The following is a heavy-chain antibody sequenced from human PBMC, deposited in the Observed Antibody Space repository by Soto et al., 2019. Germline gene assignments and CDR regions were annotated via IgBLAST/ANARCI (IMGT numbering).Heavy chain of an antibody. CDR3: ARPPSGSSGWYGY. J-gene: IGHJ4*02. V-gene: IGHV1-69*13. Sequence: SVKVSCKASGGTFSSYAISWVRQAPGQGLEWMGGIIPIFGTANYAQKFQGRVTITADESTSTAYMELSSLRSEDTAVYYCARPPSGSSGWYGYWGRGTLVTVSS. CDR2: IIPIFGTA. CDR1: GGTFSSYA. D-gene: IGHD6-19*01.